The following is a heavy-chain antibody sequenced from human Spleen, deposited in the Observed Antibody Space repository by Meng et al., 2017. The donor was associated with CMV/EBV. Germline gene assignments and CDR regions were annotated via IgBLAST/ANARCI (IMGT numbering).Heavy chain of an antibody. V-gene: IGHV3-9*01. CDR1: GFTFSRFW. J-gene: IGHJ4*02. CDR2: ISWNSDNI. Sequence: GGSLRLSCATSGFTFSRFWMHWVRQTPGKGLEWVSGISWNSDNIGYVDSVKGRFTISRDNARKSLYLEMNSLRVEDTALYYCTKDRSFRGFDYWGQGILVTVSS. CDR3: TKDRSFRGFDY.